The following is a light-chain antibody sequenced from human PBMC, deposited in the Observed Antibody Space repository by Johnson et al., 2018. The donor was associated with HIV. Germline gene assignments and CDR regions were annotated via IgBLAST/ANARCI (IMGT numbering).Light chain of an antibody. J-gene: IGLJ1*01. V-gene: IGLV1-51*01. CDR3: APWDTSLSTGGV. Sequence: QSVLTQPPSVSAAPGQKVTVSCSGSSSNIGNNYVSWYQQLPGTAPRIVTYENNKRPSGIPDRFSGSNSGTSATLAITGLQTGDEADYYCAPWDTSLSTGGVFGTGTKVTVL. CDR1: SSNIGNNY. CDR2: ENN.